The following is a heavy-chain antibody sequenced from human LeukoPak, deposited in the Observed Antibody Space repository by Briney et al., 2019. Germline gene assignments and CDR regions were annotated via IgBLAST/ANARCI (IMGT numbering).Heavy chain of an antibody. Sequence: GGSLRLSCAASGFTFSSYSMSWVRQGPGKGLEWVSSISSSSSYIYYADSVKGRFTISRDNAKNSLNLQMDSLRAEDTAVYYCATFGSSTSFAYWGQGTLVTVSS. CDR1: GFTFSSYS. CDR2: ISSSSSYI. J-gene: IGHJ4*02. D-gene: IGHD2-2*01. V-gene: IGHV3-21*01. CDR3: ATFGSSTSFAY.